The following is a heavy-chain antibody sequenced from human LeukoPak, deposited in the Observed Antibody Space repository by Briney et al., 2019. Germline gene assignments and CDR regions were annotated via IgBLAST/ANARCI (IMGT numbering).Heavy chain of an antibody. J-gene: IGHJ5*02. CDR2: IVVGSGNT. CDR1: GFTLTSFA. CDR3: GADLTMVRGVLRWSDG. V-gene: IGHV1-58*02. D-gene: IGHD3-10*01. Sequence: SVYASCKVSGFTLTSFAMEWVRQARGQRLEWIGWIVVGSGNTNYAHKLQERATITRHMSTTTTSRELASVRSEDPPVFYCGADLTMVRGVLRWSDGWGQGTLVTVSS.